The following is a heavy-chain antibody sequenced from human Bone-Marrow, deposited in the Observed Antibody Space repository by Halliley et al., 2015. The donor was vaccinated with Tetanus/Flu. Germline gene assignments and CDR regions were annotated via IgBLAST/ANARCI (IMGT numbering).Heavy chain of an antibody. CDR3: ARYYSISVPFDC. Sequence: TLSLTCAVSGDSISSGGYHWSWIRQPPGRGLEWIGYIYYSGNTFYNPSLQSRVSISVDTSKNQFSLKLSSVTAADTAVYYCARYYSISVPFDCLGQGALVTVSS. CDR2: IYYSGNT. CDR1: GDSISSGGYH. D-gene: IGHD6-6*01. J-gene: IGHJ4*02. V-gene: IGHV4-30-4*01.